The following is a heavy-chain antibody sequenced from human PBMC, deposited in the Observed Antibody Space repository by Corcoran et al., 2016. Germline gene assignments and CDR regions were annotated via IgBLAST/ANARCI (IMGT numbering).Heavy chain of an antibody. J-gene: IGHJ4*02. CDR3: AKDSGSWSVDY. Sequence: VQLVQSGAEVKKPGASVKVSCQASGYTFSRYNMQWVRQAPGQGLEWMGIIDPSGGSATYAQQFQDRVTMTRDTSTSTFYLELSSRRFEDTAIYYCAKDSGSWSVDYWGQGTLVTVSS. V-gene: IGHV1-46*01. CDR2: IDPSGGSA. CDR1: GYTFSRYN. D-gene: IGHD6-13*01.